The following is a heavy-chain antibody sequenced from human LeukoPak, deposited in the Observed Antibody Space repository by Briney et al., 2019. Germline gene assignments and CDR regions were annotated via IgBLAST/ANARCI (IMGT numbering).Heavy chain of an antibody. CDR3: AREGRMSMGIEY. CDR1: GGSLSGYY. D-gene: IGHD4/OR15-4a*01. Sequence: PSETLSLTCAVYGGSLSGYYWSWIRQSPGKGLEWIGEINHGGSTDYNPSLKSRATMSVDTSKNHFSLKLSSETAADTAVYFCAREGRMSMGIEYWGQGTLVTVSS. J-gene: IGHJ4*02. V-gene: IGHV4-34*01. CDR2: INHGGST.